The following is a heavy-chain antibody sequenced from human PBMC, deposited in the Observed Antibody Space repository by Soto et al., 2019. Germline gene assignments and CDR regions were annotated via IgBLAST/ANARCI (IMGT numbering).Heavy chain of an antibody. Sequence: QLQLQESGPGLVKPSETLSLTCAVSGDSISSSSYYWGWIRQPPGKGLEWIGSIYHGGSTFYHPSLKSRIXXSVDTSKNQFSLKLNSVTAADTAVYYCTRRQLADIWGQGTLVTVSS. CDR3: TRRQLADI. CDR1: GDSISSSSYY. V-gene: IGHV4-39*01. D-gene: IGHD6-13*01. J-gene: IGHJ4*02. CDR2: IYHGGST.